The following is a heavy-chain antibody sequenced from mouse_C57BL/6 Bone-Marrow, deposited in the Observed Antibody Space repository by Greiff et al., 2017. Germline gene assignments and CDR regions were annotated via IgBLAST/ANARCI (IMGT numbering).Heavy chain of an antibody. CDR2: ISSGGSYT. CDR3: SRGVLGYYFDY. CDR1: GFTFSSYG. Sequence: DVKLVESGGDLVKPGGSLKLSCAASGFTFSSYGMSWVRQTPDKRLEWVATISSGGSYTYYPDSVKGRFTISRDNAKNTLYLQMCSLNSEDTAMYYFSRGVLGYYFDYWGQGTTLTVSS. D-gene: IGHD4-1*01. J-gene: IGHJ2*01. V-gene: IGHV5-6*02.